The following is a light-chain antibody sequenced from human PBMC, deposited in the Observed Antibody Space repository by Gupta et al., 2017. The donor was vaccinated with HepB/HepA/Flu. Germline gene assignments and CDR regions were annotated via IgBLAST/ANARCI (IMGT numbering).Light chain of an antibody. Sequence: EIELTQSSATLSLSPGERATISGRDSQRIRSYLAWYQLKPGQSPRLLIYDASNRATGFPARFSGSGSGTDFTLTISSLEPEDSAVYYCQHRNSWPWTLGYWTKADIK. CDR3: QHRNSWPWT. CDR2: DAS. CDR1: QRIRSY. V-gene: IGKV3-11*01. J-gene: IGKJ1*01.